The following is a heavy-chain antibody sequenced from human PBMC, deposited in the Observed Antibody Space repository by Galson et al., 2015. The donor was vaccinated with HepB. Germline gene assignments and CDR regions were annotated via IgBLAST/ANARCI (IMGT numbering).Heavy chain of an antibody. J-gene: IGHJ6*03. D-gene: IGHD4-11*01. V-gene: IGHV3-49*03. CDR1: GFTFGDYA. Sequence: SLRLSCAASGFTFGDYAMSWFRQAPGKGLEWVGFIRSKAYGGTTEYAASVKGRFTISRDDSKSIAYLQMNSLRTEDTAVYYCTREPTTFYYYYMDVWGKGTTVTVSS. CDR3: TREPTTFYYYYMDV. CDR2: IRSKAYGGTT.